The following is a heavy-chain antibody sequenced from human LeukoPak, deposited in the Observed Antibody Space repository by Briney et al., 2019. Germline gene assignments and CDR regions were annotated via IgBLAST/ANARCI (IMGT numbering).Heavy chain of an antibody. V-gene: IGHV3-7*01. CDR3: VRDRGRASVDY. J-gene: IGHJ4*02. D-gene: IGHD1-26*01. Sequence: GGSLRLSCAASGFTFAGYRISWVRQAPGKGLEWVANIKQDASEEYYVDSVKGRFTISRDNAKNSLYLQMNSLRAEDTAVYYCVRDRGRASVDYWGQGTLVTVSS. CDR2: IKQDASEE. CDR1: GFTFAGYR.